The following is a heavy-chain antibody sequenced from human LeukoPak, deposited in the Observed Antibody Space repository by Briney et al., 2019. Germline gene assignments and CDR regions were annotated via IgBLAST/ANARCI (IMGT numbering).Heavy chain of an antibody. Sequence: PGGSLRLSCAASGFTFSSYNMNWVRQAPGKGLEWISYISSSTGTMYYADSVEGRFTISRDNAKNSLYLQMNSLRAEDTAVYFCAKDVPAAYFDYWGQGTLVTVSS. D-gene: IGHD2-2*01. CDR1: GFTFSSYN. CDR3: AKDVPAAYFDY. V-gene: IGHV3-48*04. J-gene: IGHJ4*02. CDR2: ISSSTGTM.